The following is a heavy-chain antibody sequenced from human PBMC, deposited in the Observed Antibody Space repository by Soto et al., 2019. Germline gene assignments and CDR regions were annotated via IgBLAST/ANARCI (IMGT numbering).Heavy chain of an antibody. CDR1: GGSISSGGYY. J-gene: IGHJ4*02. CDR3: ARSYYESSGTHDY. V-gene: IGHV4-31*03. D-gene: IGHD3-22*01. Sequence: SETLSLTCTVSGGSISSGGYYWSWIRQHPGKGLEWIGYIYYSGSTYYNPSPKSRVTISVDTSKNQFSLKLSSVTAADTAVYYCARSYYESSGTHDYWGQGTLVTVSS. CDR2: IYYSGST.